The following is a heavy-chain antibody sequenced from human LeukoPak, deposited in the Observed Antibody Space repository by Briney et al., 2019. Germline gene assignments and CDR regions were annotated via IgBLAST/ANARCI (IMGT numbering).Heavy chain of an antibody. CDR3: ARVITIFGVLIRWFDP. CDR2: IYHSGST. J-gene: IGHJ5*02. D-gene: IGHD3-3*01. V-gene: IGHV4-30-2*05. CDR1: GGSISSGGYY. Sequence: SQTLSLTCTVSGGSISSGGYYWSWIRQPPGKGLEWIGYIYHSGSTYYNPSLKSRVTISVDTSKNQFSLKLSSVTAADTAVYYCARVITIFGVLIRWFDPWGQGTLVTVSS.